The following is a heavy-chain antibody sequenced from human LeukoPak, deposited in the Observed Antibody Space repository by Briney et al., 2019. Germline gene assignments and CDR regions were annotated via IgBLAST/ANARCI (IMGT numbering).Heavy chain of an antibody. CDR1: GFTFSSYA. CDR3: AKNGVNYWYFDL. CDR2: ISGSGGGT. Sequence: HSGGSLRLSCAASGFTFSSYAMSWVRQAPGKGLEWVSGISGSGGGTYNADSVKGRFTISRDNSKNTLYLQMNSLRAEDTAVYYCAKNGVNYWYFDLWGRGTLVTASS. D-gene: IGHD2-8*01. J-gene: IGHJ2*01. V-gene: IGHV3-23*01.